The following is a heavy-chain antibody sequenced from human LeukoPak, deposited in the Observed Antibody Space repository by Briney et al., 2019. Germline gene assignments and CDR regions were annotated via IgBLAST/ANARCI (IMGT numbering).Heavy chain of an antibody. CDR2: ISGSGGST. D-gene: IGHD3-10*01. CDR1: GFTFSSYA. V-gene: IGHV3-23*01. CDR3: AKDRSLEYYYGSGTYSY. J-gene: IGHJ4*02. Sequence: TGGSLRLSCAASGFTFSSYAMSWVRQAPGKGLEWVSAISGSGGSTYYADSVKGRFTISRDNSKSTLYLQMSSLRAEDTAVYYCAKDRSLEYYYGSGTYSYWGQGTLVTVSS.